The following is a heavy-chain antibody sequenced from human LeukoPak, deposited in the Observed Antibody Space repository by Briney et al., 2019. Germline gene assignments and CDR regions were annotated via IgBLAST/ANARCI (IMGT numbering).Heavy chain of an antibody. CDR3: ARDGRYFDWLLPFDY. CDR2: ISAYNGNT. Sequence: GASVKVSCKASGYTFTSHGISWVRQAPGQGLEWMGWISAYNGNTNYAQKLQGRVTMTTDTSTSTAYMELRSLRSDDTAVYYCARDGRYFDWLLPFDYWGQGTLVTVSS. D-gene: IGHD3-9*01. J-gene: IGHJ4*02. CDR1: GYTFTSHG. V-gene: IGHV1-18*04.